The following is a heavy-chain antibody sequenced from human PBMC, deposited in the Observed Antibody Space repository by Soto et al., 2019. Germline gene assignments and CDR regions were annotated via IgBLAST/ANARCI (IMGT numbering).Heavy chain of an antibody. Sequence: QVQLQQWGAGLLKPSETLSLTCAVYGGSFSGYYWTWIRQPPGTGLEWIGESNHSGSTNYNPSRKSRVTISVDTSKSQFSLKLTSVTAADTAVYYCARDKITGLFDYWGQGTLVTVSS. CDR2: SNHSGST. CDR3: ARDKITGLFDY. V-gene: IGHV4-34*01. CDR1: GGSFSGYY. J-gene: IGHJ4*02. D-gene: IGHD2-8*02.